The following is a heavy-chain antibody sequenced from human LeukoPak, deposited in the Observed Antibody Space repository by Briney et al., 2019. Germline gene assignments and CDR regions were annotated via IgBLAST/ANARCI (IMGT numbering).Heavy chain of an antibody. J-gene: IGHJ4*02. CDR2: ISSSSSYI. CDR1: GFTFSSYS. CDR3: ARDPDYGDYFDY. Sequence: SGGSLRLSCAASGFTFSSYSMNWVRQAPGKGLEWVSSISSSSSYIYYADSVKGRFTISRDNDKNSLYLQMISLRAEDTAVYYCARDPDYGDYFDYWGQGTLVTVSS. V-gene: IGHV3-21*01. D-gene: IGHD4-17*01.